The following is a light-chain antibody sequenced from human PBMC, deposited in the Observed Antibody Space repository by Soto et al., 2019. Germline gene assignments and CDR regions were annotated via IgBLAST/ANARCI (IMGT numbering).Light chain of an antibody. Sequence: EIVLTPSPGTLSLSPGERATLSCRASQSVSSSYLAWYQQKHGQAPRLLIYGASSRATGIPDRFSGSGSGTDFTFAISRREREDFAEYYFQPDGSSVTFGGGTKVEIK. J-gene: IGKJ4*01. CDR3: QPDGSSVT. CDR2: GAS. V-gene: IGKV3-20*01. CDR1: QSVSSSY.